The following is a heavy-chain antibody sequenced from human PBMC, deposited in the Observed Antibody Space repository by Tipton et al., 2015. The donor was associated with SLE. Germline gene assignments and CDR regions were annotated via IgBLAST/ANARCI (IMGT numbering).Heavy chain of an antibody. Sequence: VQLVQSGAEVKKPGESLKISCKASGYSFTSYWIGWVRQVPGKGPDCMGIIYPDDSDTRYSPSFQGQVTISADKSISTAYLQWSSLKASDTAMYYCARQDLDTAMVSFDYWGQGTLVTVSS. D-gene: IGHD5-18*01. CDR3: ARQDLDTAMVSFDY. CDR2: IYPDDSDT. CDR1: GYSFTSYW. V-gene: IGHV5-51*01. J-gene: IGHJ4*02.